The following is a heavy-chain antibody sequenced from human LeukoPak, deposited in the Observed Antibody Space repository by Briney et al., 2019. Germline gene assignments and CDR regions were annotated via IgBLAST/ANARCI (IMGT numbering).Heavy chain of an antibody. J-gene: IGHJ4*02. CDR2: MYLSGTT. D-gene: IGHD3-22*01. Sequence: PSGTLSLTCTVSGDSINSLDLWNWVRQPPGKGLEWIGEMYLSGTTHSNPSVKSRVTISIDKSKNQFFLNLSSVTAADTAVYYCAGLVGRYSSGLYYYYFDYWGQGTLVTVSS. CDR3: AGLVGRYSSGLYYYYFDY. V-gene: IGHV4-4*02. CDR1: GDSINSLDL.